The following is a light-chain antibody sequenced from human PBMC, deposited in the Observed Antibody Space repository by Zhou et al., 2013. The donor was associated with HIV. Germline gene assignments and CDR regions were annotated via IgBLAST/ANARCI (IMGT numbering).Light chain of an antibody. Sequence: DIQMTQSPSSLSASVGDTVAITCRANQTINLFLNWYQHRPGQAPRVLIYAASSLKSGVPSRFRGGGSGTDFRLTIRSLQPEDSGIYYCQQTYKSPQTFGQGTKFGDQT. CDR2: AAS. J-gene: IGKJ2*01. CDR3: QQTYKSPQT. V-gene: IGKV1-39*01. CDR1: QTINLF.